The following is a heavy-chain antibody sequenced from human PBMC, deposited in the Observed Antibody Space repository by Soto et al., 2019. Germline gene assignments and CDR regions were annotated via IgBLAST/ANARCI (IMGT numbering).Heavy chain of an antibody. CDR3: TRPDGYSYGYAFDI. CDR1: GFTFSNAW. V-gene: IGHV3-15*01. D-gene: IGHD5-18*01. Sequence: GGSLRLSCAASGFTFSNAWMSWVRQAPGKGLEWVGRIKSKTDGGTTDYAAPVKGRFTISRDESKNTLYLQMNSLKTEDTAVYYCTRPDGYSYGYAFDIWGQGTMVTVSS. J-gene: IGHJ3*02. CDR2: IKSKTDGGTT.